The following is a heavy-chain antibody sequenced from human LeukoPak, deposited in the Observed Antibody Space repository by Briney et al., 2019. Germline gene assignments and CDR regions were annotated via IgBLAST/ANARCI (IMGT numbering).Heavy chain of an antibody. D-gene: IGHD3-22*01. J-gene: IGHJ4*02. Sequence: WVRQAPGKGLEWIGSIYYSGSTYYNPSLKSRVTISVDTSKNQFSLKLSSVTAADTAVYYCARQRLDYYDSSGYSTPDYWGQGTLVTVSS. V-gene: IGHV4-39*01. CDR2: IYYSGST. CDR3: ARQRLDYYDSSGYSTPDY.